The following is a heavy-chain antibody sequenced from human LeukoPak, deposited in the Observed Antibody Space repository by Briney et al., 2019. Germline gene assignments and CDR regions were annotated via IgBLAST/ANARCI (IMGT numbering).Heavy chain of an antibody. CDR2: ISDIGSI. V-gene: IGHV4-59*08. Sequence: PSETLSLTCTVSGGSISSYYWSWIRQPPGKGLEWIAYISDIGSINYNPSLKSRVTITLDTSKNQFSLKLSSVTAADTAVYYCAGHHPRNTVDFWGQGTLVTVSS. J-gene: IGHJ4*02. CDR3: AGHHPRNTVDF. D-gene: IGHD2/OR15-2a*01. CDR1: GGSISSYY.